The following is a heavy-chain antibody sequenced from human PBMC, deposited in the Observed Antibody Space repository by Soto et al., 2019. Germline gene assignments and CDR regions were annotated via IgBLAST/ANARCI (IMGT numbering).Heavy chain of an antibody. D-gene: IGHD3-3*01. CDR2: IYYSGST. CDR1: GGSISSGGYY. J-gene: IGHJ5*02. V-gene: IGHV4-31*03. CDR3: ARRTHNLEWGPYYGETQKNWFDP. Sequence: PSETLSLTCTVSGGSISSGGYYWSWIRQHPGKGLEWIGYIYYSGSTYYNPSLKSRVTISVDTSKNQFSLKLSSVTAADTAVYYCARRTHNLEWGPYYGETQKNWFDPWGQGTLVTVSS.